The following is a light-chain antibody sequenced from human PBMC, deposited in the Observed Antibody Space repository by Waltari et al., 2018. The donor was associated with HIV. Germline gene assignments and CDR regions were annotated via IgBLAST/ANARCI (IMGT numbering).Light chain of an antibody. CDR2: WAS. J-gene: IGKJ4*01. Sequence: DIVMTQSPGSLAVSLGERATLNCKSSHSLVYSSNNKNYLTWYQQKPGQPPKLLIYWASTRESGVPDRFSGSGSGTDFNLTISSLRVEDVAVYYCQEFYSSRLTFGGGTKVEIK. CDR1: HSLVYSSNNKNY. CDR3: QEFYSSRLT. V-gene: IGKV4-1*01.